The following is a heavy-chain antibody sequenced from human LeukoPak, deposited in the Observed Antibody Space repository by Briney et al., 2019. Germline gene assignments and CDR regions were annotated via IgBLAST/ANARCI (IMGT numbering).Heavy chain of an antibody. V-gene: IGHV3-30*02. J-gene: IGHJ4*02. Sequence: GRSLRLSCAASGFVFSNYGMHWVRQAPGKGLEWVAFIRYDGSNKYYADSVKGRFTISRDNSKNTLYLQMNSLRAEDTAVYYCAPHCTNGVCYLDFDYWGQGTLVTVSS. CDR1: GFVFSNYG. CDR2: IRYDGSNK. D-gene: IGHD2-8*01. CDR3: APHCTNGVCYLDFDY.